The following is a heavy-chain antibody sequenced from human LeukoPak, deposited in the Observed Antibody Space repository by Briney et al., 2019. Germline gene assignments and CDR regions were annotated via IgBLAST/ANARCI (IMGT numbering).Heavy chain of an antibody. V-gene: IGHV1-2*02. J-gene: IGHJ5*02. CDR3: AREMTPVGGSPLIWFDP. Sequence: ASVRVSCKTSGYTFTVHYMHWVRQAPGQGLEWMGWINPNSGATKSAQKFQGRVTMTRDTSITTAYMELYSLRSDDTALYYCAREMTPVGGSPLIWFDPWGQGTLVTVSS. D-gene: IGHD4-23*01. CDR2: INPNSGAT. CDR1: GYTFTVHY.